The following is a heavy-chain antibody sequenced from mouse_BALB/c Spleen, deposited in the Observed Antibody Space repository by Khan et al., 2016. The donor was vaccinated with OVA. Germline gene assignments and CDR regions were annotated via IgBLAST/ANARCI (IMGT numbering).Heavy chain of an antibody. J-gene: IGHJ3*01. CDR2: INPDSSTI. CDR1: GFDFSRYW. Sequence: EVQLVESGGGLVQPGGSLKLPCAASGFDFSRYWMSWVRQAPGKGLEWIGEINPDSSTINYTPSLKDKFIISRDNAKNTLYLQMSKVRSGDTALYYCARPYRYDGRAWFAYWGQGTLVTVSA. CDR3: ARPYRYDGRAWFAY. V-gene: IGHV4-1*02. D-gene: IGHD2-14*01.